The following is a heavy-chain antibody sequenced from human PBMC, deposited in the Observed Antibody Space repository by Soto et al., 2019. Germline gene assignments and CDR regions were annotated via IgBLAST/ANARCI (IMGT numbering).Heavy chain of an antibody. Sequence: QVQLVQSGAEVKKPGSSVKVSCKASGGTFSSYSISWVRQAPGQGLEWMGGIIPIFGTANFAQKIQGRVSITEDESTSTAYMELSSLRSEDTAVYYCARAHSGGWYGDYWGQGTLVTVSS. D-gene: IGHD6-19*01. CDR1: GGTFSSYS. V-gene: IGHV1-69*12. J-gene: IGHJ4*02. CDR3: ARAHSGGWYGDY. CDR2: IIPIFGTA.